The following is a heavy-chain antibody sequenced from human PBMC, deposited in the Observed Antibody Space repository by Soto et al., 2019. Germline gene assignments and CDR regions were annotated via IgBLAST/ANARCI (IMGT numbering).Heavy chain of an antibody. D-gene: IGHD3-10*01. CDR3: ATNYGSGTTHFDY. J-gene: IGHJ4*02. CDR2: VIPMVGMS. V-gene: IGHV1-69*02. CDR1: RGTFSYNT. Sequence: QVQLVQSGAEVKKPGSSVKVSCTASRGTFSYNTISWVRQAPGQGLEWMGRVIPMVGMSSYAQKFQGRLTITAEKSTSTVYMLLNRLRPEDTAVYYCATNYGSGTTHFDYWGQGTLVTVSS.